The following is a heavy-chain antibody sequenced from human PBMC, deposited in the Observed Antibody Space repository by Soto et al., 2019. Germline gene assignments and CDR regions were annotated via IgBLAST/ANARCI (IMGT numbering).Heavy chain of an antibody. CDR1: GGSISSYY. Sequence: SSETLSLTCTASGGSISSYYWSWIRQPPGKGLEWIGYIYYSGSTNYNPSLKSRVTISVDTSKNQFSLKLSSVTAADTAVYYCAGSTGTTWAFDYWGQGTLVTVSS. CDR3: AGSTGTTWAFDY. D-gene: IGHD4-17*01. J-gene: IGHJ4*02. V-gene: IGHV4-59*01. CDR2: IYYSGST.